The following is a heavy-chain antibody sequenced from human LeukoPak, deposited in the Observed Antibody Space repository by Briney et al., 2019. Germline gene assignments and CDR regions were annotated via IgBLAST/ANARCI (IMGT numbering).Heavy chain of an antibody. CDR1: GGSISSSSYY. V-gene: IGHV4-39*07. CDR3: ARDQSIFGVVIRSHAFDI. J-gene: IGHJ3*02. D-gene: IGHD3-3*01. Sequence: PSETLSLTCTVSGGSISSSSYYWGWIRQPPGKGLEWIGSIYYSGSTYYNPSLKSRLTISVDTSKNQFSLNLSSVTAADTAVYYCARDQSIFGVVIRSHAFDIWGQGTMVTVSS. CDR2: IYYSGST.